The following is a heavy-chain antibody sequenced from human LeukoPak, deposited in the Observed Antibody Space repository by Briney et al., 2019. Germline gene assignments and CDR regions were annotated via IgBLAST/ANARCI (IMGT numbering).Heavy chain of an antibody. CDR3: AKEGYYDSSGYSLDY. J-gene: IGHJ4*02. CDR1: GFTFSSYG. V-gene: IGHV3-30*18. CDR2: ISYDGSNK. Sequence: PGGSLRLSCAASGFTFSSYGMHWVRQAPGKGLEWVAVISYDGSNKYYADSVKGRFTISRDNSKNTLYLQMNSLRAEDTAVYYCAKEGYYDSSGYSLDYWGQGTLVTVSS. D-gene: IGHD3-22*01.